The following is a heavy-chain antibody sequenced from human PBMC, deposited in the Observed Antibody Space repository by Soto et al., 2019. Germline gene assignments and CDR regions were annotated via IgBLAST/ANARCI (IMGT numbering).Heavy chain of an antibody. V-gene: IGHV3-64*01. J-gene: IGHJ5*02. D-gene: IGHD2-21*02. CDR3: ARELRDSHIHFDH. CDR2: ISSNGGST. CDR1: GFTFSSYA. Sequence: GGSLRLSCAASGFTFSSYAMHWIRQAPGKGLEYVSAISSNGGSTYYANSVKGRFTISRDNAMNSLYLQMNSLRAEDTAVYFCARELRDSHIHFDHWGQGTRVTVSS.